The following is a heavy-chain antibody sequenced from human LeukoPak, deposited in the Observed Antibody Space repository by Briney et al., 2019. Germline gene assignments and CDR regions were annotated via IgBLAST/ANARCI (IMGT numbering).Heavy chain of an antibody. D-gene: IGHD4-17*01. CDR2: INSDGSST. Sequence: PGGSLRLSCAASGFTFTNYWMHSVSQAPGKGRVWVSRINSDGSSTTSADSVKGRFTISRDNAKNTLYLQMNSLRAEDTAVYYCAKGGATVIDYWGQGTLVTVSS. J-gene: IGHJ4*02. CDR3: AKGGATVIDY. V-gene: IGHV3-74*01. CDR1: GFTFTNYW.